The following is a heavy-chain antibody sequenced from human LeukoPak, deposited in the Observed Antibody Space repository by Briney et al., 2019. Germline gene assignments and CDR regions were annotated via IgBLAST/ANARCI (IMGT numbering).Heavy chain of an antibody. V-gene: IGHV2-5*02. CDR3: AHSNYDILHGYSSFDY. D-gene: IGHD3-9*01. CDR2: IYWDDDK. Sequence: SGPTLVKPTQTLTLTCTFSGFSLSTIGVGVGWIRQPPGKALEWLALIYWDDDKRYSPSLKSRLTITKDTSKNQVVLTMTNMDPVDTATYYCAHSNYDILHGYSSFDYWGQGTLVNVSS. J-gene: IGHJ4*02. CDR1: GFSLSTIGVG.